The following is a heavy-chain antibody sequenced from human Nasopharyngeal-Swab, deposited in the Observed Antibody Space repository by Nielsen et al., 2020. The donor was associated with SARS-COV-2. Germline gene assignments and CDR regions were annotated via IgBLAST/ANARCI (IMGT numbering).Heavy chain of an antibody. CDR3: ARGRGNVWNKYDFWSGYWVHRNYYYYMDV. D-gene: IGHD3-3*01. Sequence: ASVKVSCKASGYTFTSYDINWVRQATGQGLEWMGWMNPNSGNTGYAQKFQGRVTMTRNTSISTAYMELSSLRSEDTAVYYCARGRGNVWNKYDFWSGYWVHRNYYYYMDVWGKGTTVTVSS. CDR1: GYTFTSYD. CDR2: MNPNSGNT. V-gene: IGHV1-8*01. J-gene: IGHJ6*03.